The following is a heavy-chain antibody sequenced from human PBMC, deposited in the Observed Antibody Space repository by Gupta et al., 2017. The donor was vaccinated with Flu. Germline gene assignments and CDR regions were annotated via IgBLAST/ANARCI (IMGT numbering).Heavy chain of an antibody. CDR2: IKEAGSEK. Sequence: FKFNSFWMTWVRQAPGKGLEWVAKIKEAGSEKNERDSVKGPFTIYRDNDAHSLLLHMKRLRDAATAVYYWARTGQSWGEDSWGQGTLVTVSS. J-gene: IGHJ4*02. CDR3: ARTGQSWGEDS. CDR1: FKFNSFW. D-gene: IGHD6-13*01. V-gene: IGHV3-7*01.